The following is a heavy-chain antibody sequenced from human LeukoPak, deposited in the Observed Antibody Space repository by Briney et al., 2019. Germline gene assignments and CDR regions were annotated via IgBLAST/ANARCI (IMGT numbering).Heavy chain of an antibody. CDR1: GYRFTSYW. CDR2: IYPGDSDT. J-gene: IGHJ3*02. V-gene: IGHV5-51*01. CDR3: ARRRGRYSGDAFDI. D-gene: IGHD1-26*01. Sequence: GESPKISCKGSGYRFTSYWIGWVRRMPGKGLEWMGFIYPGDSDTRYSPSFQGQVTISADKSMSTAYLQWSSLKASDTAMYYCARRRGRYSGDAFDIWGQGTMVTVSS.